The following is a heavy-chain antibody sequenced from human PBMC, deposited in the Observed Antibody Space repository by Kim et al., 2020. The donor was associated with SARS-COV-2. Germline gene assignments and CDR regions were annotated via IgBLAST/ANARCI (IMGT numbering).Heavy chain of an antibody. D-gene: IGHD7-27*01. Sequence: GGSLRLSCAASGFTFSRYWMTWVRQAPGKGLEWVANIKEDGSEKHYGDSVKDRFSISRDNAKNSLYLQMSSLRVEDTAVYYCSKEHWGPEYWGQGTLVT. V-gene: IGHV3-7*01. J-gene: IGHJ4*02. CDR1: GFTFSRYW. CDR3: SKEHWGPEY. CDR2: IKEDGSEK.